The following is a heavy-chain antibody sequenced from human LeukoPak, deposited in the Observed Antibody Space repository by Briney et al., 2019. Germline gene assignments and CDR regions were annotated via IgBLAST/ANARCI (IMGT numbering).Heavy chain of an antibody. CDR3: ARGGTYYYEYYYMDV. V-gene: IGHV3-30*01. Sequence: GGSLRLSCAASQFTFNLHAMNWVRQAPGKGLDWVAVMSFDGSHIYYADSVKGRFTISRDNSNNTLFLQMNSLNADDTAVYYCARGGTYYYEYYYMDVWGKGTTVTVSS. J-gene: IGHJ6*03. CDR1: QFTFNLHA. D-gene: IGHD3-16*01. CDR2: MSFDGSHI.